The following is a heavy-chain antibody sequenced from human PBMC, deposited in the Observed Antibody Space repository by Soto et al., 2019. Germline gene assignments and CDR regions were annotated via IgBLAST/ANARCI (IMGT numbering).Heavy chain of an antibody. CDR3: ARDAFRGYDTGGWFDP. CDR2: INSDGSSA. D-gene: IGHD5-12*01. V-gene: IGHV3-74*01. Sequence: EVQLVESGGGLVQPGGSLRVSCAASGFTFSHYWMHWVRQVPGKGLVWVARINSDGSSANYADSVKGRFTGSRDNAKTTLYLHMNSLRAEDTALYYCARDAFRGYDTGGWFDPWGQGTLVTVSS. J-gene: IGHJ5*02. CDR1: GFTFSHYW.